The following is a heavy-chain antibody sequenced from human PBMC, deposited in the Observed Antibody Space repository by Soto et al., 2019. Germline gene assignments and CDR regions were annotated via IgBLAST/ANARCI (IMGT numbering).Heavy chain of an antibody. J-gene: IGHJ4*02. V-gene: IGHV3-48*01. CDR1: GFTLSSYS. D-gene: IGHD6-13*01. CDR2: ISSSSDTI. CDR3: VREQHDHFDY. Sequence: GGSLRLSCAASGFTLSSYSMNWVRQAPGKGLEWVSFISSSSDTIYYADSVKGRFTISRDNAKNSLYLQMNSLRAEDTAVYYCVREQHDHFDYWGQGTLVTVSP.